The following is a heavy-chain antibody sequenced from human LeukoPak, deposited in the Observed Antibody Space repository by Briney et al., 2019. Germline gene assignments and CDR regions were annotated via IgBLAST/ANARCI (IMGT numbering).Heavy chain of an antibody. Sequence: PGGSLRLSCATSGLTFRTTWMHWVRQAPGKGLMWVSRMNGEGTTIECADSVKGRFTVSRDYAKNTLFLQMNNLRTEDTALYFCATARNFRFEYWGEGSLVIVSA. CDR2: MNGEGTTI. CDR1: GLTFRTTW. D-gene: IGHD1-7*01. CDR3: ATARNFRFEY. V-gene: IGHV3-74*03. J-gene: IGHJ4*02.